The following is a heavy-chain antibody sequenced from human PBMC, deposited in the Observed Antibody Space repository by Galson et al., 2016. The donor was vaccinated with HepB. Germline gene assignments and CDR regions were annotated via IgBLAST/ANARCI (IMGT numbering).Heavy chain of an antibody. V-gene: IGHV3-33*01. Sequence: SLRLSCAASGFTFSSYWMTWVRQAPGKGLEWVADIRHDGSKKYYVDSVRGRFTISRDNSNNTLCLQMDSLRAEDTAVYYCARDHSSCAGDCYNFAYWGQGTLVTVSS. CDR1: GFTFSSYW. CDR3: ARDHSSCAGDCYNFAY. J-gene: IGHJ4*02. CDR2: IRHDGSKK. D-gene: IGHD2-21*02.